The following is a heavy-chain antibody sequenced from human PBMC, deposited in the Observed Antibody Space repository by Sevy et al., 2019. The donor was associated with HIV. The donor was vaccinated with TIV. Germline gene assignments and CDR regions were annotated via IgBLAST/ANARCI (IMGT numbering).Heavy chain of an antibody. V-gene: IGHV4-61*02. CDR1: GGSISSGSYY. CDR2: IYTSGST. CDR3: ARAVMDDILTGYYGAMDV. Sequence: SETLSLTCTVSGGSISSGSYYWSWIRQRAGKGLEWIGRIYTSGSTNYNPSLKSRVTISVDTSKNQFSLKLSSVTAADTAVYYCARAVMDDILTGYYGAMDVWGKGTTVTVSS. J-gene: IGHJ6*03. D-gene: IGHD3-9*01.